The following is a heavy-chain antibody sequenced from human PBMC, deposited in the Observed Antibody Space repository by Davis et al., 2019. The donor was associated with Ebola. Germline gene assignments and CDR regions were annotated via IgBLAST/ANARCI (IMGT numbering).Heavy chain of an antibody. CDR2: ISSSSSTI. CDR3: ARDGGSSSYFYYFDY. D-gene: IGHD6-6*01. J-gene: IGHJ4*02. Sequence: GESLKISCAASGFTFSSYSMNWVRQAPGKGLEWVSYISSSSSTIYYADSVKGRFTISRDNAKNSLYLQMNSLRDEDTAVYYCARDGGSSSYFYYFDYWGQGTLVTVSS. CDR1: GFTFSSYS. V-gene: IGHV3-48*02.